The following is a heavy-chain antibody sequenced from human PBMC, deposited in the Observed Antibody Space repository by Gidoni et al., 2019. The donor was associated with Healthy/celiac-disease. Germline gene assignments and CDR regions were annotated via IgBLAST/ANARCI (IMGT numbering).Heavy chain of an antibody. CDR1: GGSISSSSYY. V-gene: IGHV4-39*01. CDR2: IYYSGST. J-gene: IGHJ5*02. D-gene: IGHD4-17*01. CDR3: ARHNYGDYGGIDP. Sequence: QLQLQESGPGLVQPSETLSLTCTVSGGSISSSSYYWGWIRQPPGKGLEWIGIIYYSGSTYYNPSLKSRVTISVDTSKNQFSLKLSSVTAADTAVYYCARHNYGDYGGIDPWGQGTLVTVSS.